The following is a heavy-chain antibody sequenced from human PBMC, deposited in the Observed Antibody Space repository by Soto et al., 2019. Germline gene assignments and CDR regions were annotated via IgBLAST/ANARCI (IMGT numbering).Heavy chain of an antibody. V-gene: IGHV3-9*01. D-gene: IGHD5-18*01. Sequence: LRLSCAAAGFTFGDYAMHWVRQVPGRGLEWVSGVSWTNISFGYADSVKGRFTISRDNARNSLYLQMNSLRREDTAFYYCAKDRNTAMVTGDFDYWGQGILVTVSS. CDR3: AKDRNTAMVTGDFDY. CDR2: VSWTNISF. J-gene: IGHJ4*02. CDR1: GFTFGDYA.